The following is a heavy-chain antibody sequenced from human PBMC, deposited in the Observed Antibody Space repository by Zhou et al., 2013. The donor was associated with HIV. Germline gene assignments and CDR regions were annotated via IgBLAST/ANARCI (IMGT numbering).Heavy chain of an antibody. Sequence: QGQLVQSGAEVKKPGASVKVSCKASGYTFTDHYIHWVRQAPGQRLEWMGWIDADSGATKYAQNFQGRVTLTRDASIRTAYMELNRLTYDDTAIFYCARDWFSGTSDCFDYWGQGSLVTVAS. CDR1: GYTFTDHY. CDR2: IDADSGAT. J-gene: IGHJ4*02. CDR3: ARDWFSGTSDCFDY. D-gene: IGHD1-26*01. V-gene: IGHV1-2*02.